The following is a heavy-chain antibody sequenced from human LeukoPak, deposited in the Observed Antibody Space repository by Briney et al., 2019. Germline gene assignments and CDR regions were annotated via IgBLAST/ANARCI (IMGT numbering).Heavy chain of an antibody. CDR2: IYYGASI. V-gene: IGHV4-59*11. CDR3: AGTRGAFDI. Sequence: SETLSLTRTLPGGSISSHYSSWIRPPPEKGLGWIGYIYYGASINYDPFLRSRVNISVDTSKNQFSLKLSSVTAADTAVHYCAGTRGAFDIWGQGTMVTVSS. CDR1: GGSISSHY. J-gene: IGHJ3*02.